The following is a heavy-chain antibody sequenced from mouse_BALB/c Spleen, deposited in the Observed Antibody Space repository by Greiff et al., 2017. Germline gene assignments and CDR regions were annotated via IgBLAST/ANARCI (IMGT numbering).Heavy chain of an antibody. CDR3: ARDRYAMDY. Sequence: VQLQQSGAELAKPGASVKMSCKASGYTFTSYWMHWVKQRPEQGLEWIGRIDPANGNTKYDPKFQGKATITADTSSNTAYLQLSSLTSEDTAVYYCARDRYAMDYWGQGTSVTVSS. CDR2: IDPANGNT. J-gene: IGHJ4*01. V-gene: IGHV14-3*02. CDR1: GYTFTSYW.